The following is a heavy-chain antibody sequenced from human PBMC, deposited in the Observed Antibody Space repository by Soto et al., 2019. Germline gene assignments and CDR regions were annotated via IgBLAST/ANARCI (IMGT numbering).Heavy chain of an antibody. CDR1: GGSISSYY. CDR2: IYYSGST. CDR3: ARGRIIAAAGYAFDI. D-gene: IGHD6-25*01. V-gene: IGHV4-59*01. J-gene: IGHJ3*02. Sequence: PSETLSLTCTVSGGSISSYYWSWIRQPPGKGLEWIGYIYYSGSTNYNPSLKSRVTISVDTSKNQFSLKLSSVTAADTAVYYCARGRIIAAAGYAFDIWGQGTMVTVSS.